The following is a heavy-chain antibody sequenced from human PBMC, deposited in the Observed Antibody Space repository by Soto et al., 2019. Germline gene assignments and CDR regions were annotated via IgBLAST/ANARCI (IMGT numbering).Heavy chain of an antibody. D-gene: IGHD6-19*01. CDR1: GGTFRTYA. J-gene: IGHJ6*02. Sequence: QVQLLQSGAEVKKPGSSVRVSCEASGGTFRTYAFSWVRQAPGQGLEWMGEIIPIFGTVNYAQKFQGRVTITADGSTTTVYMDLGSLRSEDTDVYYCAKGAVAGTPTSYYYYGMDVWGQGTTVTVSS. CDR2: IIPIFGTV. V-gene: IGHV1-69*12. CDR3: AKGAVAGTPTSYYYYGMDV.